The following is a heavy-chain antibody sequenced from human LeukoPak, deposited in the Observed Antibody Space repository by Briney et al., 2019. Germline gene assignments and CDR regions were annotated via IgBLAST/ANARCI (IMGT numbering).Heavy chain of an antibody. CDR3: ARALRYYSDSSGYAFDY. D-gene: IGHD3-22*01. CDR2: IIPILGIA. Sequence: SVKVSCKASGGTFSSYAISWVRQAPGQGLEWMGRIIPILGIANYAQKFQGRVTITADKSTSTAYMELSSLRSEDTAVYYCARALRYYSDSSGYAFDYWGQGTLVTVSS. V-gene: IGHV1-69*04. CDR1: GGTFSSYA. J-gene: IGHJ4*02.